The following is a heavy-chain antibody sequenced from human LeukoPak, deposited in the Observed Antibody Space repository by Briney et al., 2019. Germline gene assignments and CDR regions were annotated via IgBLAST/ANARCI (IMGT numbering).Heavy chain of an antibody. Sequence: GGSLRLSCAASGFAFSSYEMNWVRQAPGKGLEWVSYISSSGSTIYYADSVKGRFTISRDNAKNSLYLQMNSLRAEDTAVYYCARDLAVNNPFDYWGQGTLVTVSS. CDR2: ISSSGSTI. V-gene: IGHV3-48*03. D-gene: IGHD1/OR15-1a*01. CDR3: ARDLAVNNPFDY. J-gene: IGHJ4*02. CDR1: GFAFSSYE.